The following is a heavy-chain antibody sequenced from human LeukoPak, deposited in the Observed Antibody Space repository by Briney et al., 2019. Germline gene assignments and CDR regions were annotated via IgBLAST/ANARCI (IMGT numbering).Heavy chain of an antibody. D-gene: IGHD3-22*01. CDR2: IFVGSGNT. Sequence: SVKISCKASAFTFASSAMMWVRQARGHRLEWIVWIFVGSGNTNYAQKFQERFTITRDMSTTTAYMELSSLRSEDTAVYYCAALPAYYYDSSGYSSRRGTGGDYWGQGTLVTVSS. CDR3: AALPAYYYDSSGYSSRRGTGGDY. V-gene: IGHV1-58*02. CDR1: AFTFASSA. J-gene: IGHJ4*02.